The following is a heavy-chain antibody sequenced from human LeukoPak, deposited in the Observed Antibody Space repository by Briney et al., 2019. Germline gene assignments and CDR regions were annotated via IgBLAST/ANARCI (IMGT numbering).Heavy chain of an antibody. D-gene: IGHD2-15*01. CDR1: GGSISSSSYY. V-gene: IGHV4-39*07. CDR2: INHSGST. J-gene: IGHJ4*02. CDR3: ARLGYCSGRTCYSGFDY. Sequence: PSETLSLTCTVSGGSISSSSYYWGWIRQPPGKGLEWIGEINHSGSTNYNPSLKSRVTMSVDTSKNLVSLKLNSLTGADTAVYYCARLGYCSGRTCYSGFDYWGQGILVTVSS.